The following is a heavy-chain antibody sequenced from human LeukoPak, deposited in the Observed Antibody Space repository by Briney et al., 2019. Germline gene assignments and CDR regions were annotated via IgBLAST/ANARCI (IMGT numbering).Heavy chain of an antibody. CDR1: GFTFSNYG. CDR2: IRFDGTNE. V-gene: IGHV3-30*02. CDR3: AKDLGMGMYVPAAPFDQ. J-gene: IGHJ4*02. Sequence: PGGSLRLSCTASGFTFSNYGMHWVRQVPGKGLEWVAFIRFDGTNEYYADSVKGRFTISRDNSKNTLYLQMNTLRPEDTAVYNCAKDLGMGMYVPAAPFDQWGQGTLVTVSS. D-gene: IGHD2-2*01.